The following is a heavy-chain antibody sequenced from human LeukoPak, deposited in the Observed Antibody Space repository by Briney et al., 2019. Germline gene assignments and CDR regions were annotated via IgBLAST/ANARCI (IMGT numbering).Heavy chain of an antibody. CDR3: ARISCGSTSCHYFDY. CDR2: IHHSGGT. D-gene: IGHD2-2*01. J-gene: IGHJ4*02. V-gene: IGHV4-4*02. Sequence: PSETLSLTCAVSGASIRSSNWWSWVRQPPGKGLEWIGEIHHSGGTNYNPSLKSRVTISVDKSKNQFSLKMTSVTAADTAVYYCARISCGSTSCHYFDYWGQGTLVTVPS. CDR1: GASIRSSNW.